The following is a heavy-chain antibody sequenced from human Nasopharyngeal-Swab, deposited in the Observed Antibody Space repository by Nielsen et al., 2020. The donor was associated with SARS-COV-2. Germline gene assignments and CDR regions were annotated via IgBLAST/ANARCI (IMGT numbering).Heavy chain of an antibody. CDR3: AKGGSSWYGWFDP. J-gene: IGHJ5*02. CDR1: GYTFTGYY. CDR2: INPNSGGT. Sequence: ASVKVSCKASGYTFTGYYMHWVRQAPGQGLEWMGWINPNSGGTNYAQKFQGRVTMTRDTSISTVYMELSRLRSDDTAVYYCAKGGSSWYGWFDPWGQGTLVTVSS. V-gene: IGHV1-2*02. D-gene: IGHD6-13*01.